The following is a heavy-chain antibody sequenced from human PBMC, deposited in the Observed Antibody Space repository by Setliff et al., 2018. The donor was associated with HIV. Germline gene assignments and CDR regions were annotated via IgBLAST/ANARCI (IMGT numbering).Heavy chain of an antibody. D-gene: IGHD3-22*01. Sequence: ASVKVSCKASEYTFTNYYIHWVRQGPGQGLEWVGIMNPSGGSTTYAQKFQDRVAMTRDTSTSTGYMELRSLRSEDTAVYYCARGSDASGYYPIYYYYGMDVWGQGTTVTVSS. CDR3: ARGSDASGYYPIYYYYGMDV. CDR2: MNPSGGST. J-gene: IGHJ6*02. V-gene: IGHV1-46*01. CDR1: EYTFTNYY.